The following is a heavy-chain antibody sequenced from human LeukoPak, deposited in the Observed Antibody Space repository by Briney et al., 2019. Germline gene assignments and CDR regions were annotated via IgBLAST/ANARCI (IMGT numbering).Heavy chain of an antibody. Sequence: SETLSLTCAVYGGSFSGYYWTWIRQPSGKGLEWIGEINHSGSTNYNPSLKSRVTISVDTSKNHLSLKLNSVTAADTAVYYCARLSLLPQHITMVRGVHPWGQGTLVTVSS. CDR3: ARLSLLPQHITMVRGVHP. V-gene: IGHV4-34*01. CDR2: INHSGST. D-gene: IGHD3-10*01. J-gene: IGHJ5*02. CDR1: GGSFSGYY.